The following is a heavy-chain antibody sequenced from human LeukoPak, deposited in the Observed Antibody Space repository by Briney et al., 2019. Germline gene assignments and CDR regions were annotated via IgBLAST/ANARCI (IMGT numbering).Heavy chain of an antibody. D-gene: IGHD3-22*01. CDR2: MYYTGNM. V-gene: IGHV4-39*01. CDR1: GGSISSSIYN. Sequence: PSETLSLTCTVSGGSISSSIYNWAWIRQPPGQGLEWIGTMYYTGNMYYNPSLKSRVTISVDTSKNQFSLKLSSVTAAETAVYYCASEISMIRRGAFDIWGQGTMVTVSS. CDR3: ASEISMIRRGAFDI. J-gene: IGHJ3*02.